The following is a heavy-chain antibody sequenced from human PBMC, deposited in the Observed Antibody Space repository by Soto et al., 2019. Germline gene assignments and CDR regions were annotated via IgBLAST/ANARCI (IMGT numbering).Heavy chain of an antibody. CDR3: ARDAQGTYVDYAGGWFDP. V-gene: IGHV3-30-3*01. CDR2: ISYDGSNK. D-gene: IGHD4-17*01. Sequence: QVQLVESGGGVVQPGRSLRLSCAASGFTFSSYAMHWVRQAPGKGLEWVAVISYDGSNKYYADSVKGRFTISRDNSKNTLYLQMNSLRAEDTAVYYCARDAQGTYVDYAGGWFDPWGQGTLVTVSS. CDR1: GFTFSSYA. J-gene: IGHJ5*02.